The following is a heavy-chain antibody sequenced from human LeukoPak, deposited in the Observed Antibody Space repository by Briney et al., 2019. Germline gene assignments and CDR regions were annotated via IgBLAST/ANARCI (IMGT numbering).Heavy chain of an antibody. CDR1: GYTFTNYA. Sequence: ASVKVSCKASGYTFTNYAMNWVRQAPGQGLEWMGWVHPSTGNPTYAQDFTGRFVFSLDTSVSTTYLQISSLKAEDTAVYYCARAYQRLGQLSLPDYWGQGTLVTVSS. J-gene: IGHJ4*02. V-gene: IGHV7-4-1*02. D-gene: IGHD3-16*02. CDR2: VHPSTGNP. CDR3: ARAYQRLGQLSLPDY.